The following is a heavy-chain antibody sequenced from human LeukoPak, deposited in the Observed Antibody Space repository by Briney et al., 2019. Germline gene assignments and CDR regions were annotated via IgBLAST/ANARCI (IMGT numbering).Heavy chain of an antibody. CDR2: IYYSGST. J-gene: IGHJ3*02. Sequence: SQTLSLPCTVSGGSISSGDYYWSWIRPPPGKGQEWIGYIYYSGSTYYNPSLKSRVTISVDTSKNQFSLKLSSVTAADTAVYYCARPGQWLGSFDIWGQGTMVTVSS. CDR3: ARPGQWLGSFDI. V-gene: IGHV4-30-4*08. D-gene: IGHD6-19*01. CDR1: GGSISSGDYY.